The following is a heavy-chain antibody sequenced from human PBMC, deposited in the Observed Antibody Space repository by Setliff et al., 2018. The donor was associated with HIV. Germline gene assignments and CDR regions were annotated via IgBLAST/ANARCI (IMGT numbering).Heavy chain of an antibody. J-gene: IGHJ4*02. D-gene: IGHD5-12*01. CDR3: ARQTGYSGYGGVFDN. CDR2: MSYDGSKK. Sequence: GGSLRLSCAASGFIFSSYAMHWVRQAPGKGLEWVAVMSYDGSKKYDADFVKGRFTISRDNAKNSLYLQMNSLRAEDTAVYYCARQTGYSGYGGVFDNWGQGTLVTVSS. CDR1: GFIFSSYA. V-gene: IGHV3-30*07.